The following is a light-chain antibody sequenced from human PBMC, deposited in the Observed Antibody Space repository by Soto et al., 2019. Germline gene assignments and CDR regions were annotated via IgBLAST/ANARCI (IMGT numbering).Light chain of an antibody. J-gene: IGLJ2*01. Sequence: QSVLTQPPSMSGAPGQTVTISCTVSTSNIGAGYDIHWYQHLPGRAPKLLIYGNSNRPSGVPDRFSGSKSGTSASLAITGLQAEDEADYYCQSYDTSLSATVVFGGGTKLTVL. CDR1: TSNIGAGYD. V-gene: IGLV1-40*01. CDR3: QSYDTSLSATVV. CDR2: GNS.